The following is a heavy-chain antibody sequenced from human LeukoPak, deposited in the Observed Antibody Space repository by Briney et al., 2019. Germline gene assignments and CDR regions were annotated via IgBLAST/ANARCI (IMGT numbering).Heavy chain of an antibody. CDR1: GYTFTNYV. Sequence: ASVKVSCKASGYTFTNYVMHWVGQPPGQRLEWMGWINAGNGYKKNSQNFQDRLTITSDTSASTGYMELSSLRSEDTAVYYCAAMRDAFDIWGLGTMVTVS. J-gene: IGHJ3*02. CDR3: AAMRDAFDI. CDR2: INAGNGYK. V-gene: IGHV1-3*01. D-gene: IGHD2-2*01.